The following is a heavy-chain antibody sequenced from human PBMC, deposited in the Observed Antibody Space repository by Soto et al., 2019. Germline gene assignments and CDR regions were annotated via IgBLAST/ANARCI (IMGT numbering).Heavy chain of an antibody. V-gene: IGHV4-34*01. D-gene: IGHD3-10*01. J-gene: IGHJ4*02. CDR1: GGSFSGYY. CDR2: INHSGST. Sequence: SETLSLTCAVYGGSFSGYYWSWIRQPPGKGLEWIGEINHSGSTNYNPSLKSRVTISVDTSKNQFSLKLGSVTAADTAVYYCATIDYGSGSRYYYFDYWGQGTLVTVSS. CDR3: ATIDYGSGSRYYYFDY.